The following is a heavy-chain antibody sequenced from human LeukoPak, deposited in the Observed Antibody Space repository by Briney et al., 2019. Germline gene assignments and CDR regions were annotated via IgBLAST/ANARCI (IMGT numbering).Heavy chain of an antibody. Sequence: SGPTPVNPTQTLTLTCTFSGSLLSTSGMCVSWIRQPPGKALEWLTRIDWDDDKYYSTSLKTRLTISKDTSKNQVVLTMTNMDPVDTATYYCARIPHYYGSGSYPDYWGQGTLVTVSS. CDR3: ARIPHYYGSGSYPDY. D-gene: IGHD3-10*01. J-gene: IGHJ4*02. CDR1: GSLLSTSGMC. V-gene: IGHV2-70*11. CDR2: IDWDDDK.